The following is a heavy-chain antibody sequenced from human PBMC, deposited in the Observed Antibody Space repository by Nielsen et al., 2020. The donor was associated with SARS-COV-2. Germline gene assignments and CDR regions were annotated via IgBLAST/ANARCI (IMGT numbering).Heavy chain of an antibody. D-gene: IGHD1-26*01. CDR2: ISWNSGSI. J-gene: IGHJ6*02. Sequence: GGSLRLSCAASGFTFDDYAMHWVRQAPGKGLEWVSGISWNSGSIGYADSVKGRFTISRDNAKNSLYLQMNSLRAEDMALYYCASHSDYYYGMDVWGQGTTVTVSS. CDR3: ASHSDYYYGMDV. CDR1: GFTFDDYA. V-gene: IGHV3-9*03.